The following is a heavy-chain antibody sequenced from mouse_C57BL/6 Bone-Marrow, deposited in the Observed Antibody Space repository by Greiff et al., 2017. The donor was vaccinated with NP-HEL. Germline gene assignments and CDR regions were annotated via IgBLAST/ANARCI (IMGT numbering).Heavy chain of an antibody. Sequence: EVQRVESGGGLVQPGGSLKLSCAASGFTFSDYGMAWVRQAPRKGPEWVAFISNLAYSIYYADTVTGRFTISRENAKNTLYLEMSSLRSEDTAMYYCARHHGSSLDYWGQGTTLTVSS. CDR1: GFTFSDYG. J-gene: IGHJ2*01. V-gene: IGHV5-15*01. CDR3: ARHHGSSLDY. CDR2: ISNLAYSI. D-gene: IGHD1-1*01.